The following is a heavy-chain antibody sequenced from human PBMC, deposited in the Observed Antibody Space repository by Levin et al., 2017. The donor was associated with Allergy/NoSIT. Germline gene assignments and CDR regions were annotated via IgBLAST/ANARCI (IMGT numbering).Heavy chain of an antibody. CDR3: ARQGCSGGSCYSDYYYGMDV. D-gene: IGHD2-15*01. CDR2: IDPSDSYT. J-gene: IGHJ6*02. V-gene: IGHV5-10-1*01. Sequence: GASVKVSCKGSGYSFTSYWISWVRQMPGKGLEWMGRIDPSDSYTNYSPSFQGHVTISADKSISTAYLQWSSLKASDTAMYYCARQGCSGGSCYSDYYYGMDVWGQGTTVTVSS. CDR1: GYSFTSYW.